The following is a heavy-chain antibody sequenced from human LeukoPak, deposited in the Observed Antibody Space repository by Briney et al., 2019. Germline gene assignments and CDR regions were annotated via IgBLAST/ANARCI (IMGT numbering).Heavy chain of an antibody. CDR3: ARGCRDIVVVPAAMWFRWFDP. J-gene: IGHJ5*02. CDR2: INHSGST. V-gene: IGHV4-34*01. D-gene: IGHD2-2*01. Sequence: NPSETLSLTCAVYGGSFSGYYWSWIRQPPGKGLEWIGEINHSGSTNYNPSLKSRVTISVDTSKNQFSLKLSSVTAADTAVYYCARGCRDIVVVPAAMWFRWFDPWGQGTLVTVSS. CDR1: GGSFSGYY.